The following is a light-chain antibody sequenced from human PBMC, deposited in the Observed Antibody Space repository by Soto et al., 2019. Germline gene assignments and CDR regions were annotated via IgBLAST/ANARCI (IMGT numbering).Light chain of an antibody. CDR3: MQDVELPFT. CDR1: QSLPHRDGKTY. Sequence: DVVMTQTPLSLSVTPGQPASMSCKSSQSLPHRDGKTYLYWYLQKPGQPPQLLIYEVSNRFSGVPDRFSASGSGTDFTLNISRVEAEDVGVYYCMQDVELPFTFGGGTKVDIK. V-gene: IGKV2D-29*01. CDR2: EVS. J-gene: IGKJ4*01.